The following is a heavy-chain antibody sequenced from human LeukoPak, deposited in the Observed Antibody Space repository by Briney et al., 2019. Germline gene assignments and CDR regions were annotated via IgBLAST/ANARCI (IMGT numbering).Heavy chain of an antibody. CDR1: GFTFSSYS. CDR3: ARDFSDTDWFDP. Sequence: PGGSLRPSCAASGFTFSSYSMNWVRQAPGKGLEWVSSISSSSSYIYYADSVKGRFTISRDNAKNSLYLQMNSLRAEDTAVYYCARDFSDTDWFDPWGQGTLVTVSS. J-gene: IGHJ5*02. V-gene: IGHV3-21*01. CDR2: ISSSSSYI. D-gene: IGHD5-18*01.